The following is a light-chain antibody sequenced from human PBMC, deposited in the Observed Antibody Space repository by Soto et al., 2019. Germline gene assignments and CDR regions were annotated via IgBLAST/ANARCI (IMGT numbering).Light chain of an antibody. CDR2: GAS. V-gene: IGKV3-20*01. CDR3: QQHGSSPTT. Sequence: EIVLTQSPGTLSLSPGKRATLSCRASQSISSSYLAWYQQRPGQAPRLLIYGASSRATGIPDRFSGSGSGTDFTLTISRLEPEDFAVYYCQQHGSSPTTFGQGTKVDIK. J-gene: IGKJ1*01. CDR1: QSISSSY.